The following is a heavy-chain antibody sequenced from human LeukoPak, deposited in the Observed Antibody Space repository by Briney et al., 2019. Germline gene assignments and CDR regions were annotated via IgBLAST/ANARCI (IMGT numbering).Heavy chain of an antibody. CDR1: GFTFSSYS. D-gene: IGHD3-22*01. CDR2: ISSSSSYI. J-gene: IGHJ4*02. CDR3: ARDRVLDYYDSSGYDY. V-gene: IGHV3-21*01. Sequence: PGGSLRLSCAASGFTFSSYSMNWVRQDPGKGLEWVSSISSSSSYIYYADSLKGRFTISRDNAKNSLYLQMNSMRAEDTAVYYCARDRVLDYYDSSGYDYWGQGTLVTVSS.